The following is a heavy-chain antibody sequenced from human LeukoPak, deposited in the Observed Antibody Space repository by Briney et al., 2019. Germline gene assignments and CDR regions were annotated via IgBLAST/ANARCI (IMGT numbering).Heavy chain of an antibody. CDR2: INPKSGGT. J-gene: IGHJ4*02. CDR3: AKSAILWSSDDGY. CDR1: GDIFEDDY. Sequence: GASVKVSCKTSGDIFEDDYFHWVRQAPGQGLEWVGRINPKSGGTNYAQHFQGRVTMTRDTSISTVYMELTRLGFHDTAVYYCAKSAILWSSDDGYWGRGTLVTVSS. D-gene: IGHD2-21*01. V-gene: IGHV1-2*06.